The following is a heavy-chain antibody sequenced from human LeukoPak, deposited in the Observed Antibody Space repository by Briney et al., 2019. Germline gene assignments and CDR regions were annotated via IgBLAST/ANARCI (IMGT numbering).Heavy chain of an antibody. Sequence: GGSLRLSCAASGFTFSSSAMSWVRQAPGKGLEWVSTISGGAINTYYADSVKGRFTISRGNSKNTLYLQMNSLRAEDTAVYYCAKSGSNRFDYWGQGTLVTVSS. J-gene: IGHJ4*02. CDR3: AKSGSNRFDY. CDR2: ISGGAINT. CDR1: GFTFSSSA. D-gene: IGHD5-24*01. V-gene: IGHV3-23*01.